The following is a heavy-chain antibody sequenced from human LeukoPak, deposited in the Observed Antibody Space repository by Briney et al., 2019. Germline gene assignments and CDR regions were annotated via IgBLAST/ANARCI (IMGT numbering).Heavy chain of an antibody. CDR3: ARRRYYYDSSGRTTYYYMDV. CDR2: ISGSGGST. D-gene: IGHD3-22*01. Sequence: GGSLRLSCAASGFTFSSYAMSRVRQAPGKGLEWVSAISGSGGSTYYADSVKGRFTISRDNSKNTLYLQMNSLRAEDTAVYYCARRRYYYDSSGRTTYYYMDVWGKGTTVTVSS. V-gene: IGHV3-23*01. J-gene: IGHJ6*03. CDR1: GFTFSSYA.